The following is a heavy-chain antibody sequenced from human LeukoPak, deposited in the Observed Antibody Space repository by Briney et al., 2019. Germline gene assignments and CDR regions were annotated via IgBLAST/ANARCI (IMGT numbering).Heavy chain of an antibody. CDR1: GFTFSSYG. V-gene: IGHV3-33*01. CDR2: IWYDGSNK. Sequence: PGRSLRLSCAASGFTFSSYGMHWVRQAPGKGLEWVAVIWYDGSNKYYADSVKGRFTISRDNSKNTLYLQMNSLRAEDTAVYYCARAGYSYGLGNYWGQGTLVTVSS. CDR3: ARAGYSYGLGNY. D-gene: IGHD5-18*01. J-gene: IGHJ4*02.